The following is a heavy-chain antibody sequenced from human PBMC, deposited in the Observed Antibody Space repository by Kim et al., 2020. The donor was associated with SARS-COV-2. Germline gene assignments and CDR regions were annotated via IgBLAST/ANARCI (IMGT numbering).Heavy chain of an antibody. CDR3: SGRSGAAA. J-gene: IGHJ4*02. Sequence: GGSLRHSCTASGFTFSNYAMSWVRQAPGKGLEWVSSISDSGGSTYYAASVEGRVTITRANLENTLYLQMNSMRADDTAMYYCSGRSGAAAWCPGTVVIVS. V-gene: IGHV3-23*01. CDR2: ISDSGGST. CDR1: GFTFSNYA. D-gene: IGHD6-25*01.